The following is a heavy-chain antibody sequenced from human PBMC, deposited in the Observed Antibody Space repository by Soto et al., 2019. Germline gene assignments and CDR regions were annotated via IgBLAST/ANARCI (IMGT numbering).Heavy chain of an antibody. CDR3: ARQLGNGWFDS. V-gene: IGHV4-59*08. Sequence: SETLSLTCTVSGGSITSDNWSWIRQPPGKGLEWIAYSDYSGNTNYNPSLKSRVTISVDTSKNQFSLEVRSVTATDTAVYYCARQLGNGWFDSWGQGTLVTVSS. D-gene: IGHD7-27*01. J-gene: IGHJ5*01. CDR1: GGSITSDN. CDR2: SDYSGNT.